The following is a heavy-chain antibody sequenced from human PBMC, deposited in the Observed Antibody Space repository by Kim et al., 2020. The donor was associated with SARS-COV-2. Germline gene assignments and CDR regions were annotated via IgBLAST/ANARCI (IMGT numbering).Heavy chain of an antibody. CDR3: ARVMEDYYGSGSQYYFDY. CDR2: IYYSGGT. Sequence: SETLSLTCTVSGGSISSGGYYWSWIRQHPGKGLEWIGYIYYSGGTYYNPSLKSRVTISVDTSKNQFSLKLSSVTAADTAVYYCARVMEDYYGSGSQYYFDYWGQGTLVTVSS. J-gene: IGHJ4*02. V-gene: IGHV4-31*03. D-gene: IGHD3-10*01. CDR1: GGSISSGGYY.